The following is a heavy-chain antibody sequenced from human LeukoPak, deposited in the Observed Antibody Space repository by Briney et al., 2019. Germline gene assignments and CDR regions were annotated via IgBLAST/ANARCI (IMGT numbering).Heavy chain of an antibody. Sequence: PSETLSLTCTVSGGSISSYYWSWIRQPAGKGLEWIGRIYTSGSTNYNPSLKSRVTISVDKSKNQFSLKLSSVTAADTAVYNCARGDGATPFHSIDYWGQGTLVTVSS. CDR1: GGSISSYY. D-gene: IGHD5-12*01. V-gene: IGHV4-4*07. J-gene: IGHJ4*02. CDR3: ARGDGATPFHSIDY. CDR2: IYTSGST.